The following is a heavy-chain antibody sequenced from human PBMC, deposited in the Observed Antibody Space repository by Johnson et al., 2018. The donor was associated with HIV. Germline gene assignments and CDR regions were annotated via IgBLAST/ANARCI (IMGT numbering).Heavy chain of an antibody. CDR3: ARSVHDYSDYLWGRDAFDI. CDR2: ISYDGSNK. CDR1: GITFSRYG. J-gene: IGHJ3*02. Sequence: QVQLVESGGGVVQPGRSLRLSCAAFGITFSRYGMHWVRQAPGMGLEWVIVISYDGSNKYYTDSVKGRFTFSSDNSKNTLYLQMNNLRLGDTAVYYCARSVHDYSDYLWGRDAFDIWGQGTMVIVSS. D-gene: IGHD4-11*01. V-gene: IGHV3-30*03.